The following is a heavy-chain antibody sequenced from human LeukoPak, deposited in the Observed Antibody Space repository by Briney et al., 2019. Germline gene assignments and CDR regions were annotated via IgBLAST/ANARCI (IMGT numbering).Heavy chain of an antibody. CDR1: GGSISDNY. CDR2: AYYSGHT. D-gene: IGHD3-3*01. V-gene: IGHV4-59*12. J-gene: IGHJ5*02. Sequence: SETLSLTCTVSGGSISDNYWSWIRQPPGKGLEWIGYAYYSGHTNYNSSLKSRVTISVDTSKNQFSLKLSSVTAADTAVYYCARGPGEYYDFWSGYTSPWGQGTLVTVSS. CDR3: ARGPGEYYDFWSGYTSP.